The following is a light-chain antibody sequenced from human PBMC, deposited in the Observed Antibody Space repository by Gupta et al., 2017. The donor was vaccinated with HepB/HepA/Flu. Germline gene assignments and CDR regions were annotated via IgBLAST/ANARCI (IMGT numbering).Light chain of an antibody. CDR3: NSRDRSGNNLWV. CDR2: GKN. V-gene: IGLV3-19*01. Sequence: SSELTQDPAVSVALGQTVRITCQGDSLRSYYASWYQQKPGQAPVLVIYGKNNRPSGIPDRFSGSSSGNTASLTITGAQAEEEADYYCNSRDRSGNNLWVFGGGTKLTVL. J-gene: IGLJ3*02. CDR1: SLRSYY.